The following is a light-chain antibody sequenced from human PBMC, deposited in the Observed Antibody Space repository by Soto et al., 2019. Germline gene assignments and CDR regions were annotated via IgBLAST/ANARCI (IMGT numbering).Light chain of an antibody. J-gene: IGKJ5*01. CDR3: QQYGSSPPIT. Sequence: IELTQSPATLSLSPGVRATLSCPSIQSVSSSYLAWYQQKPGLAPRLLIYDASSRATGIPDRFSGSGSGTDFTLTISRLEPEDFAVYYCQQYGSSPPITFGQGTRLEI. CDR1: QSVSSSY. CDR2: DAS. V-gene: IGKV3D-20*01.